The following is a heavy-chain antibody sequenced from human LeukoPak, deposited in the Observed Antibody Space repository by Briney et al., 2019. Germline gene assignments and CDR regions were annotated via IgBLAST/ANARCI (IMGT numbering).Heavy chain of an antibody. V-gene: IGHV1-46*01. CDR3: ARGIGITIFGVVMNNWFDP. CDR1: GYTFTSYY. J-gene: IGHJ5*02. Sequence: ASVKVSCKASGYTFTSYYMHWVRQAPGQGLEWMGIINPSGGSTSYAQKFQGRVTMTRDTSTSTVYMELSSLRSEDTAVYYCARGIGITIFGVVMNNWFDPWGQGTLVTVSS. CDR2: INPSGGST. D-gene: IGHD3-3*01.